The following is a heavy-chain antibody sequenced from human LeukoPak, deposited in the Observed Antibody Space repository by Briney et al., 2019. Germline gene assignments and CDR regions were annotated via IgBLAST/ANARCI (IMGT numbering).Heavy chain of an antibody. CDR3: ARESYYDSRYNDY. Sequence: SETLSLTCAVYGGSFSGYYWSWIRQPPGKGLEWIGEINHSGSTNYNPSLKSRVTISVDTSKNQFSLKLSSVTAADTAVYYCARESYYDSRYNDYWGQGTLVIVSS. J-gene: IGHJ4*02. D-gene: IGHD3-22*01. CDR1: GGSFSGYY. CDR2: INHSGST. V-gene: IGHV4-34*01.